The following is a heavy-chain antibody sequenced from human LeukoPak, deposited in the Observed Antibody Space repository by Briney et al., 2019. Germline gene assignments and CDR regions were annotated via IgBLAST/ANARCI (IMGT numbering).Heavy chain of an antibody. CDR1: GYTFTGYY. CDR3: ASGWWVGIFGVVIKEYYYYYMDV. V-gene: IGHV1-2*02. D-gene: IGHD3-3*01. J-gene: IGHJ6*03. CDR2: INPKSGGT. Sequence: ASVKVSCTASGYTFTGYYIHWVRQGPGQGLVWMGWINPKSGGTNYTQKFQGRVTMTRDTSISTAYMELSRLRSDDTPVYYCASGWWVGIFGVVIKEYYYYYMDVWGKGTTVTVSS.